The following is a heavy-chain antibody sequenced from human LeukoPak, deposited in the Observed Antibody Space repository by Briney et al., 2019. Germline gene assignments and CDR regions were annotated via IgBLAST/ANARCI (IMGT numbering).Heavy chain of an antibody. D-gene: IGHD3-10*01. CDR3: AREELWFGAAGFDP. CDR1: GGTFSSYA. J-gene: IGHJ5*02. V-gene: IGHV1-69*06. CDR2: IIPIFGTA. Sequence: GASVKVSCKASGGTFSSYAISWVRQAPGQGLEWMGGIIPIFGTANYAQKFQGRVTITADKSTSTAYMELSSLRSEDMAVYYCAREELWFGAAGFDPWGQGTLVTVSS.